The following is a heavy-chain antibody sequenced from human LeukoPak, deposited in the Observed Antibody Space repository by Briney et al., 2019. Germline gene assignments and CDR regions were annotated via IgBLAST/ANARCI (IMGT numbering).Heavy chain of an antibody. CDR3: ARGSGTMVVTPLFH. CDR2: ISSSSSYI. D-gene: IGHD4-23*01. Sequence: GGSLRLSCAASGFTFSSYEMNWVRQAPGKGLEWVSSISSSSSYIYYADSVKGRFTISRDNAKNSLYLQMNSLRAEDTAVYYCARGSGTMVVTPLFHWGQGTLVTVSS. J-gene: IGHJ4*02. CDR1: GFTFSSYE. V-gene: IGHV3-21*01.